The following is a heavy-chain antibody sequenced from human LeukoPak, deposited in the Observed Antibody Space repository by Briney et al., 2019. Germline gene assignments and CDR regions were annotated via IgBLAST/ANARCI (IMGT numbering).Heavy chain of an antibody. V-gene: IGHV6-1*01. Sequence: SQTLSLTCAISGDSVSSNSAAWDWIRQSPSRGLEWLGRTYYRSKWYYDYAVSVKSRITINADTSKNQFSLKLSSVTAADTAVYYCATLQSSGYDYSDYWGQGILVTVSS. J-gene: IGHJ4*02. CDR3: ATLQSSGYDYSDY. D-gene: IGHD3-22*01. CDR1: GDSVSSNSAA. CDR2: TYYRSKWYY.